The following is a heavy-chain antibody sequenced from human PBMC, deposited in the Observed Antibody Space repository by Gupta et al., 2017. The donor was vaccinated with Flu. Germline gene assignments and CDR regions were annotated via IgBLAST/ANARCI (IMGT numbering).Heavy chain of an antibody. CDR1: GFTFRTYY. J-gene: IGHJ4*01. Sequence: RLSCAASGFTFRTYYMHWVRQTPGKGLEWVSSISSSSSYIYYADSMKGRFTISRDNAKNSLYLQMSSLRAEDTAVYYCASGFDIGQPFDYW. CDR3: ASGFDIGQPFDY. V-gene: IGHV3-21*01. D-gene: IGHD5-12*01. CDR2: ISSSSSYI.